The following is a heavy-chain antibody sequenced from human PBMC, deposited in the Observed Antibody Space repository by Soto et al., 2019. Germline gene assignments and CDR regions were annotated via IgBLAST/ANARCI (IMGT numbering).Heavy chain of an antibody. CDR3: GRGNWNYDR. V-gene: IGHV4-34*01. Sequence: QVQLQQWGAGLLKPSETLSLTCAVYGGSFSGYYWSWIRQPPGKGLEWMGEINHSGSTNYNPSPKSRVTISVDTSKNQFSLKLRSVTAADTAVYYCGRGNWNYDRWGQGTLVTVSS. CDR1: GGSFSGYY. J-gene: IGHJ5*02. CDR2: INHSGST. D-gene: IGHD1-7*01.